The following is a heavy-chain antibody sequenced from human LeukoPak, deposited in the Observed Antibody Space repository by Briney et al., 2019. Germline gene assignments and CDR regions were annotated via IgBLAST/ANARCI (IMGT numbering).Heavy chain of an antibody. CDR2: IYYSGST. Sequence: NPSETLSLTCTVSGGSISSSSYYWGWIRQPPGKGLEWIGSIYYSGSTNYNPSLKSRVTISVDTSKNQFSLKLSSVTAADTAVYYCARGGGSFLFDYWGQGTLVTVSS. V-gene: IGHV4-39*07. D-gene: IGHD1-26*01. CDR3: ARGGGSFLFDY. J-gene: IGHJ4*02. CDR1: GGSISSSSYY.